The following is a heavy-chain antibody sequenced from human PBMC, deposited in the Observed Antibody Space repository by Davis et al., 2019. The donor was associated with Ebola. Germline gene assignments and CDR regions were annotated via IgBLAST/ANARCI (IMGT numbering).Heavy chain of an antibody. D-gene: IGHD6-13*01. J-gene: IGHJ6*02. CDR2: ISYDGSNK. CDR1: GFTFSSYA. CDR3: ARDSVAAPIYYYYGMDV. Sequence: PGGSLRLSCAASGFTFSSYAMHWVRQAPGKGLEWVAVISYDGSNKYYADSVKGRFTISRDNSKNTLYLQMNSLRAEDTAVYYCARDSVAAPIYYYYGMDVWGQGTTVTVSS. V-gene: IGHV3-30-3*01.